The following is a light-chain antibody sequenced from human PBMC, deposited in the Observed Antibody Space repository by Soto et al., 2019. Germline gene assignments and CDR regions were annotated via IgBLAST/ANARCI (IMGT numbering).Light chain of an antibody. Sequence: DIQMTQSPSTLSASVGDRVTITCRASHSIRTSLAWYQQRPGKAPRLLIYDASTLDSGVPSRFSGSGSGTEFTLTVSSLQPDDFATYYCQQYNDDSWKTFGPGTKVEIQ. CDR1: HSIRTS. CDR2: DAS. J-gene: IGKJ1*01. V-gene: IGKV1-5*01. CDR3: QQYNDDSWKT.